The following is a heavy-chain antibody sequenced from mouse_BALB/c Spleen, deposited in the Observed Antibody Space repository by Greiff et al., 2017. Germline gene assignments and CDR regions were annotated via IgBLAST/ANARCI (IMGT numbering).Heavy chain of an antibody. D-gene: IGHD2-2*01. CDR1: GYTFTDYN. CDR3: ARSLYGYDEGYFDY. Sequence: VQLQQSGPELVKPGASVKISCKASGYTFTDYNMHWVKQSHGKSLEWIGYIYPYNGGTGYNQKFKSKATLTVDNSSSTAYMELRSLTSEDSAVYYCARSLYGYDEGYFDYWGQGTTLTVSS. CDR2: IYPYNGGT. V-gene: IGHV1S29*02. J-gene: IGHJ2*01.